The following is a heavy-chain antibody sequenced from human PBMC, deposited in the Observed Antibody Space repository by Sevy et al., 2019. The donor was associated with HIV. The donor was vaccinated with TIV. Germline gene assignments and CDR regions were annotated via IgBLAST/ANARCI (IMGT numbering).Heavy chain of an antibody. CDR3: ASQRVGYERLYYFDS. CDR1: GFTYS. V-gene: IGHV3-48*01. D-gene: IGHD5-12*01. J-gene: IGHJ4*02. CDR2: MSDSGATI. Sequence: GGSLRLSCVASGFTYSMDWVRQAQGKGLEWVAYMSDSGATIHYADSVKGRFTISRDNAKNSLYLQMNTLRAEDTAVYYCASQRVGYERLYYFDSWGQGTLVTVSS.